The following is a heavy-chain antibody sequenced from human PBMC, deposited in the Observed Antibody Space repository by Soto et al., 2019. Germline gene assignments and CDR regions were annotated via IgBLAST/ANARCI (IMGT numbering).Heavy chain of an antibody. CDR2: ISYDGSKE. CDR3: ARYCNGGACYSASLDY. Sequence: PGGSLRLSCAASGFTFSSYGMHWVRQAPGKGLEWVTSISYDGSKESYADSVKGRFAVSRDNSKNTLYLQMNSPRPEDTAVYYCARYCNGGACYSASLDYWGQGTQVTVS. CDR1: GFTFSSYG. D-gene: IGHD2-15*01. J-gene: IGHJ4*02. V-gene: IGHV3-30*03.